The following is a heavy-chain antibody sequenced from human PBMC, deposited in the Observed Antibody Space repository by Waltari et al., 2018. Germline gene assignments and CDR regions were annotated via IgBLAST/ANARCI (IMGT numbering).Heavy chain of an antibody. CDR3: ARGPYSVSGGYAFDI. J-gene: IGHJ3*02. V-gene: IGHV5-51*01. CDR1: GYSFTTYW. D-gene: IGHD3-10*01. Sequence: EVQMVQSGAEVKKPGESLKISCKVSGYSFTTYWIGWVRRMPGKGLEWMGIIYPGESDTRYSPSFQGQGTTSADKSISTAYLQWSGLKASDTAMYYCARGPYSVSGGYAFDIWGQGTMVTVSS. CDR2: IYPGESDT.